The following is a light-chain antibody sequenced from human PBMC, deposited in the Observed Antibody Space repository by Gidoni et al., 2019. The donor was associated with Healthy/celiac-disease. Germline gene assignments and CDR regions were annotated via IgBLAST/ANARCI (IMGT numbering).Light chain of an antibody. CDR3: QQYNSYPG. CDR1: QSISSW. J-gene: IGKJ1*01. Sequence: DIQMTQSPSTLSASVGDRVTITCRASQSISSWLAWYQQKPGKAPKLLIYNASSLESGVPSRFSCSGSGTEFTLTISSLQPDDFATYYCQQYNSYPGFXXXTKVEIK. V-gene: IGKV1-5*03. CDR2: NAS.